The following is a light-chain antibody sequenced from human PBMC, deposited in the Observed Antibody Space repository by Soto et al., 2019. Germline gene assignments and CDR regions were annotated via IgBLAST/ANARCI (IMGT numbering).Light chain of an antibody. V-gene: IGLV2-11*01. CDR3: CSYAGDYTFV. CDR1: SSDVGGYNY. Sequence: QSALTQPRSVSGSPGQSVTISCTGTSSDVGGYNYVSWYQQHPGRAPRVMIYDVKTRPSGVPDRFSGSKSGNTASLTISELQAEDEADYYCCSYAGDYTFVFGTGIKLTVL. J-gene: IGLJ1*01. CDR2: DVK.